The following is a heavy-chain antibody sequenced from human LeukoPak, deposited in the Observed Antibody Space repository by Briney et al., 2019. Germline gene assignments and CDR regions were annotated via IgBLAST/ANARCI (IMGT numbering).Heavy chain of an antibody. CDR2: IYYSGST. CDR1: GGSISSYY. Sequence: SETLSLTCTVSGGSISSYYWSWIRQPPGKGLEWIGYIYYSGSTNYNPSLKSRVTISVDTSKNQFSLKLSSVTAADTAVYYCARCYSSSPYYYYYYMDVWGKGTTVTVSS. CDR3: ARCYSSSPYYYYYYMDV. J-gene: IGHJ6*03. D-gene: IGHD6-6*01. V-gene: IGHV4-59*01.